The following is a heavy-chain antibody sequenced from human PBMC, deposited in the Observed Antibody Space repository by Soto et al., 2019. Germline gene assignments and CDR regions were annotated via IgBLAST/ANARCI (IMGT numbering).Heavy chain of an antibody. D-gene: IGHD3-9*01. CDR3: ARGDYDILTGYSSYYYYGMDV. Sequence: GESLKISCKGSGYSFTSYWIGWVRQMPGKGLEWMGIIYPGDSDTRYSPSFQGQVTISADKSISTAYLQWSSLKASDAAMYYCARGDYDILTGYSSYYYYGMDVWGQGTTVTVSS. CDR2: IYPGDSDT. CDR1: GYSFTSYW. V-gene: IGHV5-51*01. J-gene: IGHJ6*02.